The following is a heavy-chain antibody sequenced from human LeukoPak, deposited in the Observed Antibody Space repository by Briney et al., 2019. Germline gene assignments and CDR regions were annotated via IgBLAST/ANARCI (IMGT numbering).Heavy chain of an antibody. Sequence: SETLSLTCTVSGGSISSYYWSWIRQPAGKGLEWIGRIYTSGSTNYNPSLKSRVTMSVDTSKNQFSLKLSSVTAADTAVYYCARDRSITMIVGAFDIWGQGTMVTVSS. D-gene: IGHD3-22*01. J-gene: IGHJ3*02. CDR2: IYTSGST. CDR3: ARDRSITMIVGAFDI. CDR1: GGSISSYY. V-gene: IGHV4-4*07.